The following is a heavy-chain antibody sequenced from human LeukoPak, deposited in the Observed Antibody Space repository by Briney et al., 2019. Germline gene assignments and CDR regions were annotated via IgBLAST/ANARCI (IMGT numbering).Heavy chain of an antibody. D-gene: IGHD6-19*01. V-gene: IGHV3-53*05. CDR3: AKYGIYSSGWYTFDY. Sequence: GGSLRLSCAASGFIIGGHYMSWVRQAPGEGLEWVSIIYSGGNTYYADSVKGRFTISRDNSKNTVYVQMNSLRAEDTAVYYCAKYGIYSSGWYTFDYWGQGTLVTVSS. J-gene: IGHJ4*02. CDR2: IYSGGNT. CDR1: GFIIGGHY.